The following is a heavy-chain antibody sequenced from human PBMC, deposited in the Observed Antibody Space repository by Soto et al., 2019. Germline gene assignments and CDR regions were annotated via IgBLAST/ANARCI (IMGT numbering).Heavy chain of an antibody. CDR2: VYYSGST. Sequence: SETLSLTCTVSAGSTSSSTYYWGWIRQPPGKGLEWMGSVYYSGSTFCNPSLESRVTISVDTSKNQFSLRLGSVTAADTAVYYCARQRRYYYDSSGYPDYRGQGTLVTVSS. J-gene: IGHJ4*02. V-gene: IGHV4-39*01. CDR1: AGSTSSSTYY. CDR3: ARQRRYYYDSSGYPDY. D-gene: IGHD3-22*01.